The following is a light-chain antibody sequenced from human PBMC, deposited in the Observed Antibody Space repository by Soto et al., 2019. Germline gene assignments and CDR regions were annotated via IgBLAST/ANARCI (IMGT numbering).Light chain of an antibody. CDR3: QQSYNSPPIP. J-gene: IGKJ5*01. CDR2: AAS. V-gene: IGKV1-39*01. CDR1: QNIFSS. Sequence: DIQRTQSPSSLSASVGDRVTITCRAGQNIFSSLNWYQQKPGKAPKLLIYAASSLQSGVPSRFSGSGSGTDFTLTITSLQPEDFATYACQQSYNSPPIPFGQGTRLEIK.